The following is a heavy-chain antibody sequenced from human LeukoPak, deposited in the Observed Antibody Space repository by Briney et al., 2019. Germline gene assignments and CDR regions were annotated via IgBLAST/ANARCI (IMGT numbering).Heavy chain of an antibody. CDR2: ISNSGRTI. J-gene: IGHJ6*03. V-gene: IGHV3-11*04. D-gene: IGHD6-6*01. CDR1: GFTFSDHY. CDR3: ARVIATRPHYHYYMDV. Sequence: GGSLRLSCAASGFTFSDHYMSWIRQAPGKGLEWVSYISNSGRTIYYADSVKGRFTISRGNAENSLYLQMNSLRAEDTAVYYCARVIATRPHYHYYMDVWGKGTTVNVSS.